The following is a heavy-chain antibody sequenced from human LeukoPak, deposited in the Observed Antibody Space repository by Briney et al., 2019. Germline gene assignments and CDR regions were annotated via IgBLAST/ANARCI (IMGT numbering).Heavy chain of an antibody. CDR2: IKQDGSEK. CDR3: ARDSVTAAPYGMDA. V-gene: IGHV3-7*01. D-gene: IGHD2-21*02. CDR1: GFSFSSYW. J-gene: IGHJ6*04. Sequence: GGSLRLSCAASGFSFSSYWMSWVRQAPGKGLEWVANIKQDGSEKYFVDSVRGRFIIFRDNDKNSVYLQMNSLRAEDTAVYYCARDSVTAAPYGMDAWGEGTTVTVSS.